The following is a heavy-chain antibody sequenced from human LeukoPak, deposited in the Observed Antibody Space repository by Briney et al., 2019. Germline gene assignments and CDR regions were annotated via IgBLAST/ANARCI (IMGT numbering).Heavy chain of an antibody. Sequence: PSETLSLTCTVSGYSISSGYYWGWIRQPPGKGLEWIGSIYHSASTYYNPSLKSRVTISVDTSKNQSSLKLSSVTAADTAVYYCARPRGAGWSFDIWGQGTMVTVSS. CDR3: ARPRGAGWSFDI. J-gene: IGHJ3*02. CDR1: GYSISSGYY. CDR2: IYHSAST. D-gene: IGHD6-19*01. V-gene: IGHV4-38-2*02.